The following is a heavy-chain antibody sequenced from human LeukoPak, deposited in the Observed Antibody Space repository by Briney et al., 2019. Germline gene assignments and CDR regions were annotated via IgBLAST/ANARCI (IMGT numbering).Heavy chain of an antibody. J-gene: IGHJ4*02. CDR1: GYTFTSYY. CDR3: ARASLNTGGYFDY. CDR2: INPSGGST. Sequence: ASVKVSCKASGYTFTSYYMHWLRQAPGQGLEWMGIINPSGGSTSYEQKFQGRVTMTRDTSTSTVYTELSSLRSEDTAVYCCARASLNTGGYFDYWGQGTLVTVSS. V-gene: IGHV1-46*03. D-gene: IGHD7-27*01.